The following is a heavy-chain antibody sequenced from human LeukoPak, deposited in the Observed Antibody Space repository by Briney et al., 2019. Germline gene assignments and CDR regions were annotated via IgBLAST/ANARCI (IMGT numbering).Heavy chain of an antibody. CDR2: IKSKTDGGTT. Sequence: GGSLRLSCAASGFTFDNAWMNWVRQAPGKGLEWVGRIKSKTDGGTTDYAAPVKGRFTISRDDSKNTLYLQMNSLKTEDTAVYYCTTDTTVTAGFDYWGQGTLVTVSS. J-gene: IGHJ4*02. CDR1: GFTFDNAW. V-gene: IGHV3-15*01. D-gene: IGHD4-17*01. CDR3: TTDTTVTAGFDY.